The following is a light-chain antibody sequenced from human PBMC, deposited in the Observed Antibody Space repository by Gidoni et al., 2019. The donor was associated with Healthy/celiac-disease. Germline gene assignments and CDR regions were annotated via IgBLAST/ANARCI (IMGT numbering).Light chain of an antibody. CDR1: QAISNY. CDR2: DAS. J-gene: IGKJ4*01. V-gene: IGKV1-33*01. CDR3: QQYDTLPLT. Sequence: DIQMTQSPSSLSASVGDRVTITCQASQAISNYLNWYQQQPGKAPKLLIYDASNLETGVPSRFSGSGSGTDFPFTIRRLQPEDIATYYCQQYDTLPLTFGGGTKVEIK.